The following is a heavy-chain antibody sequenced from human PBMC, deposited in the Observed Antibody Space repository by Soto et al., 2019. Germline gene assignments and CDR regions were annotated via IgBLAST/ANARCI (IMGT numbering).Heavy chain of an antibody. CDR2: IWYDGSKK. CDR3: ARKGSIVAAAYWWFDP. CDR1: GFIFSDYG. V-gene: IGHV3-33*01. J-gene: IGHJ5*02. Sequence: QVQLVESGGGVVQPGRSLRLSCVASGFIFSDYGMHWVRQAPGKGLEWVAVIWYDGSKKYYADSVKGRFTISRDNSKNTLYLQMDSLRAEDTAVYYCARKGSIVAAAYWWFDPWGQGTLVTVSS. D-gene: IGHD6-13*01.